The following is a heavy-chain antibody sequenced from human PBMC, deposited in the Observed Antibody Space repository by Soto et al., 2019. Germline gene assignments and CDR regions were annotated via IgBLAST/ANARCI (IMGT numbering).Heavy chain of an antibody. D-gene: IGHD6-19*01. V-gene: IGHV4-4*02. Sequence: QVQLQESGPGLVKPSGTLSLTCAVSSGSVFSINWWSWVRLPPGKGLEWIGETRNSGGDNYNRCLKSRVTITADRSRNQMFLELSSVTAADTAVYYCASHLVMAGTRGFDHWGLGTLVTVSS. CDR2: TRNSGGD. CDR3: ASHLVMAGTRGFDH. J-gene: IGHJ4*02. CDR1: SGSVFSINW.